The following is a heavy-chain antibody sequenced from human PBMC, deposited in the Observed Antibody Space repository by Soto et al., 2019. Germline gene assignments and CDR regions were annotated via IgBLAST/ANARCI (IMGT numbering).Heavy chain of an antibody. CDR3: VKRQGIGAAAKNFDF. D-gene: IGHD6-13*01. Sequence: EVQLLESGGGLVQPGGSLRLSCAASGFTFSNHAMSWVRQAPGKGLEWVSGISDSGGLTYYADSVKGRFSMSRDNSKNTLYLQMKNLRAEDTAVYFCVKRQGIGAAAKNFDFWGQGTLVTVSS. CDR1: GFTFSNHA. J-gene: IGHJ4*02. V-gene: IGHV3-23*01. CDR2: ISDSGGLT.